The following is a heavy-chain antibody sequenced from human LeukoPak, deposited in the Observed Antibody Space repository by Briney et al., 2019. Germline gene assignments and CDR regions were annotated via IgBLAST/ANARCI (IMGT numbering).Heavy chain of an antibody. D-gene: IGHD3-10*01. Sequence: GGSLRLFCAASGFSFSSHAMSWVRQAPGKGLEWVSAISGSGIDTYYTDSLKGRFTISRDNSKNTLDLQMNSLRAEDAALYYCAKGALVRGFHYYFDFWGQGALVTVSS. V-gene: IGHV3-23*01. CDR2: ISGSGIDT. CDR1: GFSFSSHA. J-gene: IGHJ4*02. CDR3: AKGALVRGFHYYFDF.